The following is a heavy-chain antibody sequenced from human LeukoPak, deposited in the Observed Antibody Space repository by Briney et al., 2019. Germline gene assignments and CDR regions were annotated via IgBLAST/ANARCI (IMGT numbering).Heavy chain of an antibody. CDR1: GGSISSGGYY. CDR3: ARDSGFVGYYGMDV. CDR2: IYYSGST. Sequence: SQTLPLTCTVSGGSISSGGYYWSWIRQHPGKGLEWIGYIYYSGSTYYNPSLKSRVTISVDTSKNQFSLKLSSVTAADTAVYYCARDSGFVGYYGMDVWGQGTTVTVSS. V-gene: IGHV4-31*03. D-gene: IGHD3-22*01. J-gene: IGHJ6*02.